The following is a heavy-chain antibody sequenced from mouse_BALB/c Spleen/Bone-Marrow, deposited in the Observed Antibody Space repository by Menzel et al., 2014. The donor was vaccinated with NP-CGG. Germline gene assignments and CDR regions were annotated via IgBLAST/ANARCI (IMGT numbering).Heavy chain of an antibody. D-gene: IGHD2-3*01. CDR3: ARGGLLRAMDY. CDR1: GYSFXGYF. Sequence: EVQLQQSGPELVKPGASVKISCKTSGYSFXGYFMNWVMQSHGKSLEWIGRINPYNGDTFYNQKFKGKATLTVDKSSSTAHMEPRSLASEDSAVYYCARGGLLRAMDYWGQGTSVTVSS. J-gene: IGHJ4*01. V-gene: IGHV1-20*02. CDR2: INPYNGDT.